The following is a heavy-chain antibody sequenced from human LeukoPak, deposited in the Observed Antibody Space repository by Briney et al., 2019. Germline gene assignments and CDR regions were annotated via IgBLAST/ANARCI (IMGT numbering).Heavy chain of an antibody. CDR2: IYYSGGT. V-gene: IGHV4-39*01. D-gene: IGHD1-26*01. Sequence: SETLSLTCTVSGDSITNSNYFWAWIRQPPGKGLEWIGTIYYSGGTYYNPSLKSRVTISVDTSKNQLSLRLSSVTAADTALYYCARHYSGTYPFDYWGQGTLVTVSS. CDR1: GDSITNSNYF. CDR3: ARHYSGTYPFDY. J-gene: IGHJ4*02.